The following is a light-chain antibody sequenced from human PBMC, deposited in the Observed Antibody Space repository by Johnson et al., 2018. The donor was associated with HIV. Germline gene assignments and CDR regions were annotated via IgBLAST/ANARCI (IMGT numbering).Light chain of an antibody. CDR2: DNN. Sequence: HSVLTQPPSVSAAPGQRVTISCSGSSSNIGNNYVSWYQHLPGTAPKLLIYDNNKRPSGIPDRFSGSKSGTSATLGITVLQTGDDADYYCGTWDSSLGGVFGTGTKVTVL. CDR1: SSNIGNNY. CDR3: GTWDSSLGGV. V-gene: IGLV1-51*01. J-gene: IGLJ1*01.